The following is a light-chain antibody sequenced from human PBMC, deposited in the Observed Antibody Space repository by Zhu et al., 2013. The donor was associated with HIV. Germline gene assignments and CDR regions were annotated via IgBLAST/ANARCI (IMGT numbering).Light chain of an antibody. CDR2: DAS. J-gene: IGKJ5*01. Sequence: ENVLTQSPATLSLSPGERATLSCRASQSVSRYLAWYQQKPGQAPRLLIYDASNRATGIPARFSGSGSGTDFTLTISSLEPEDFAIYYCQQRYNWPPITFGQGTRLEIK. CDR3: QQRYNWPPIT. CDR1: QSVSRY. V-gene: IGKV3-11*01.